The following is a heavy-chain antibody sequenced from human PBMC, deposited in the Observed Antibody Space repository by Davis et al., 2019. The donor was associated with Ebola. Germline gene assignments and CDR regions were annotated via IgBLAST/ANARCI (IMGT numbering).Heavy chain of an antibody. CDR2: IYYSGST. Sequence: SETLSLTCTVSGGSISSYYWSWIRQPPGQGLAWIGYIYYSGSTNYNPSLKSRVTITVDTSKNQFSLKLSSVTAADTAVYYCARRSGSFAFDYWGQGTLVTVSS. CDR1: GGSISSYY. D-gene: IGHD1-26*01. CDR3: ARRSGSFAFDY. V-gene: IGHV4-59*08. J-gene: IGHJ4*02.